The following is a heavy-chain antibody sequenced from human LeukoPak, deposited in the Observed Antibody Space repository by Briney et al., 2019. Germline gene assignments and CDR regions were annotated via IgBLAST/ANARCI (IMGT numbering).Heavy chain of an antibody. Sequence: PSETLSLTCAVYGGSFSGYYWSWIRQPPGKGLEWIGEINHSGSTNYNPSLKRRVTISVETSKKQFSLKLSSVPAADTAVYYCARTLGYCSSTSCYFAEYFQHWGQGTLVTVSS. CDR1: GGSFSGYY. V-gene: IGHV4-34*01. CDR2: INHSGST. J-gene: IGHJ1*01. CDR3: ARTLGYCSSTSCYFAEYFQH. D-gene: IGHD2-2*01.